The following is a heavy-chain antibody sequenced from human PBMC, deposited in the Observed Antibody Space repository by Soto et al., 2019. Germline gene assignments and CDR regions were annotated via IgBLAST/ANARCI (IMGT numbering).Heavy chain of an antibody. V-gene: IGHV4-31*03. CDR2: IHYSGSN. CDR3: AREDRNYYDSSGYYH. J-gene: IGHJ5*02. D-gene: IGHD3-22*01. CDR1: GGSISSGGYY. Sequence: QVQLQESGPGLVKPSQTLSLTCTVSGGSISSGGYYWSWIRQHPGKGLEWIGYIHYSGSNNYNPSLKSRVTMSLDTSKNQFSLKLTSVTAADTAVYYCAREDRNYYDSSGYYHWGRGTLVTVSS.